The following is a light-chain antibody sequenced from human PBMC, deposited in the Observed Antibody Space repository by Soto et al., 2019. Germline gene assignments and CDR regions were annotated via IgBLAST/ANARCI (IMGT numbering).Light chain of an antibody. J-gene: IGKJ3*01. CDR1: QDIKKY. CDR2: ETS. CDR3: QQYDNMPLT. Sequence: IQMTQSPSSLSASVGDRVIITCQASQDIKKYLNWYQQKPGKAPKLLIYETSNLETGVPSRFSGSGSGTDFTFTISTLQSEDLATYYCQQYDNMPLTFGPGTKVDIK. V-gene: IGKV1-33*01.